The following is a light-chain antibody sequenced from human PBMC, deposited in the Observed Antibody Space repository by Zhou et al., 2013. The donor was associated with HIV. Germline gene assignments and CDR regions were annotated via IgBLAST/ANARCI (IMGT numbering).Light chain of an antibody. Sequence: VRMTQSPSSISASTGDMISISCRASHSINNYLAWFQVKPGKAPKLLIYSASTLHVGVPSRFSVSGSGTDYTLTLSSLQPEDFASYYCQQHYSPPLKLTFGGGAKVEIK. CDR2: SAS. J-gene: IGKJ4*01. CDR1: HSINNY. CDR3: QQHYSPPLKLT. V-gene: IGKV1-8*01.